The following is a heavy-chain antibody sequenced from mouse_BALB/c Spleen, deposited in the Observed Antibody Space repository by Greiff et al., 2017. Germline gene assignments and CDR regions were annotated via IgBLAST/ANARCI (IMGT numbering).Heavy chain of an antibody. D-gene: IGHD2-4*01. CDR1: GYAFSSSW. Sequence: QVQLQQSGPELVKPGASVKISCKASGYAFSSSWMNWVKQRPGQGLEWIGRIYPGDGDTNYNGKFKGKATLTADKSSSTAYMQLSSLTSVDSAVYFCAISIYYNYDSDNWGQDTTLTVSS. J-gene: IGHJ2*01. CDR2: IYPGDGDT. V-gene: IGHV1-82*01. CDR3: AISIYYNYDSDN.